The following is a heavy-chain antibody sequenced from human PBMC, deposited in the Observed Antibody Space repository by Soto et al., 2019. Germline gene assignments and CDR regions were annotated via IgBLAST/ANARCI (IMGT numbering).Heavy chain of an antibody. V-gene: IGHV1-69*01. CDR3: APTYYDFWSGYYTPLYYYYYGMDV. CDR1: GGTFSSYA. CDR2: IIPIFGTA. D-gene: IGHD3-3*01. J-gene: IGHJ6*02. Sequence: QVQLVQSGAEVKKPGSSVKVSCKASGGTFSSYAISWVRQAPGQGLEWMGGIIPIFGTANYAQKFQGRVTITPDESPSTAYMELSSLRSEDTAVYYCAPTYYDFWSGYYTPLYYYYYGMDVWGQGTTVTVSS.